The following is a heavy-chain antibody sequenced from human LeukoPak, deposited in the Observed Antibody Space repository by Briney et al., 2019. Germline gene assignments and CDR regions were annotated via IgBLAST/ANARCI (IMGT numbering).Heavy chain of an antibody. D-gene: IGHD2-2*01. V-gene: IGHV3-30*02. CDR2: MWHNGDYE. CDR3: AKDSLRTVPKASFDY. J-gene: IGHJ4*02. CDR1: GFTLSTYG. Sequence: GGSLRLSCAASGFTLSTYGMYWVRQAPGRALEWVAFMWHNGDYEYVADSVKGRFAISRDNSKNTLFLQMNSLRAEDRAVYYCAKDSLRTVPKASFDYWGQGTLVTVSS.